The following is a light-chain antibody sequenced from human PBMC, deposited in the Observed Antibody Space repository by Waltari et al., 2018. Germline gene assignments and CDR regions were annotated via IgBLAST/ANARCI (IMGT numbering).Light chain of an antibody. V-gene: IGKV4-1*01. CDR3: QQHYSSPPT. CDR2: WAS. Sequence: DIVMTQSPDSLAVSLGERATINCKSSQSVLYNSNNKNHLAWYQQNQGQPPKLLIYWASTRESGVPDRFSGSGSGTDFTLTITSLQAEDVAVYYCQQHYSSPPTFGQGTKVEIK. J-gene: IGKJ1*01. CDR1: QSVLYNSNNKNH.